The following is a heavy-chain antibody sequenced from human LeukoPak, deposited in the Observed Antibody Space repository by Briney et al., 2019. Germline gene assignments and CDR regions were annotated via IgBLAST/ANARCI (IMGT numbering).Heavy chain of an antibody. CDR3: ASGYGYYSDY. Sequence: PGGSLRLSCAASGFTFSSYTMNWVRQAPGKGLEWVSSITSSSSYIYYADSLKGRFTISRDNAKNSLYLQMNSLRAEDTAVYYCASGYGYYSDYWGQGTLVTVSS. CDR1: GFTFSSYT. CDR2: ITSSSSYI. D-gene: IGHD3-22*01. V-gene: IGHV3-21*01. J-gene: IGHJ4*02.